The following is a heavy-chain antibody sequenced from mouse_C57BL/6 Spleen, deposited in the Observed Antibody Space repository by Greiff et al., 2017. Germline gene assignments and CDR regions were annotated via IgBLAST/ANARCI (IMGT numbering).Heavy chain of an antibody. D-gene: IGHD6-1*01. CDR1: GFTFTDYY. J-gene: IGHJ4*01. CDR2: IRNKANGYTT. V-gene: IGHV7-3*01. CDR3: ARYECANYYAMDY. Sequence: EVQVIESGGGLVQPGGSLSLSCAASGFTFTDYYMSWVRQPPGKALEWLGFIRNKANGYTTEYSASVKGRFTISRDNSQSILYLQMDALRAEDSATYYCARYECANYYAMDYWGQGTSVTVSS.